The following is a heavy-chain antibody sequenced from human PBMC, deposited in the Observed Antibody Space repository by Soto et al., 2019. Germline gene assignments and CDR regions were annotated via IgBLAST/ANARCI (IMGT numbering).Heavy chain of an antibody. CDR2: INSDGSST. CDR1: GFTFSSYW. CDR3: AQGIAAVGFDY. Sequence: PGGALRLSCAASGFTFSSYWMHWVRQAPGKGLEWVSRINSDGSSTSYADSVKGRFTISRDNAKNTLYLQMNSLRAEDTAVYYSAQGIAAVGFDYWGQGTLVTVPQ. D-gene: IGHD6-13*01. J-gene: IGHJ4*02. V-gene: IGHV3-74*01.